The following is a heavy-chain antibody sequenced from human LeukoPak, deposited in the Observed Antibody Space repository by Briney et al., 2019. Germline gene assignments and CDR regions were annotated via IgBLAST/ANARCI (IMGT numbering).Heavy chain of an antibody. V-gene: IGHV1-2*06. CDR2: INPNSGGT. CDR1: GYTFTGDY. CDR3: ARVRGIAAAGSGAEFDY. D-gene: IGHD6-13*01. Sequence: ASVKVSCKASGYTFTGDYMHWVRQAPGQGLEWIGRINPNSGGTNYAQKFQGRVTMTRDTFISTAYMELSRLRSDDTAVYYCARVRGIAAAGSGAEFDYWGQGTLVTVSS. J-gene: IGHJ4*02.